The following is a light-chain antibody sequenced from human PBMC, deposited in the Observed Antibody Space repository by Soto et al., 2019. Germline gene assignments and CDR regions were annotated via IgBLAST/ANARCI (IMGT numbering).Light chain of an antibody. V-gene: IGKV1-8*01. CDR3: QQYNSYPLT. Sequence: TQSPSSFSASIGDRVTITCRASQGISRSLAWYQQKPGKAPKLLIYDASTLQSGVPSRFSGGGSGADFTLSISWLQSEDFATYYCQQYNSYPLTFGPGTKVDIK. J-gene: IGKJ3*01. CDR2: DAS. CDR1: QGISRS.